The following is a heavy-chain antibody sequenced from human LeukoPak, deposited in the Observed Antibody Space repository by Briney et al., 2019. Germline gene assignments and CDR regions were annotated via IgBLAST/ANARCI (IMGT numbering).Heavy chain of an antibody. CDR1: GGSISSGDYY. CDR2: IYYSGST. D-gene: IGHD3-3*01. J-gene: IGHJ6*03. V-gene: IGHV4-30-4*08. CDR3: ARDWRDYDFWSGSAYYNYMDV. Sequence: SETLSLTCTVSGGSISSGDYYWSWIRQPPGKGLEWIGYIYYSGSTYYNPSLKRRVTKSVDTSKNQFSLKLSSVTDADTAVYYCARDWRDYDFWSGSAYYNYMDVWGKGTTVTVSS.